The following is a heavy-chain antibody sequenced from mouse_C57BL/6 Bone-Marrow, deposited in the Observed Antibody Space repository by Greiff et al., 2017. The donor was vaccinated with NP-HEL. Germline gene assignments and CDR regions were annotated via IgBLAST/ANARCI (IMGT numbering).Heavy chain of an antibody. V-gene: IGHV1-81*01. CDR3: ARGGTVVASFDY. J-gene: IGHJ2*01. Sequence: VKLMESGAELARPGASVKLSCKASGYTFTSYGISWVKQRTGQGLEWIGEIYPRSGNTYYNEKFKGKATLTADKSSSTAYMELRSLTSEDSAVYFCARGGTVVASFDYWGQGTTLTVSS. CDR1: GYTFTSYG. D-gene: IGHD1-1*01. CDR2: IYPRSGNT.